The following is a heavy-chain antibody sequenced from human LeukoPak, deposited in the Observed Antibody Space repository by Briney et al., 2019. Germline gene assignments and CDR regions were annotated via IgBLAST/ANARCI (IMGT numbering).Heavy chain of an antibody. V-gene: IGHV1-69*04. Sequence: GASVKVSCKASGGTFSSYAISWVRQAPGQGLEWMGRIIHILGITNYAQKFQGRVTITADKSTSTAYMELSSLRAEDTAVYYWAREVPSTTGTTHGIMVYWGQGTLVTVSS. CDR2: IIHILGIT. CDR1: GGTFSSYA. J-gene: IGHJ4*02. CDR3: AREVPSTTGTTHGIMVY. D-gene: IGHD1-1*01.